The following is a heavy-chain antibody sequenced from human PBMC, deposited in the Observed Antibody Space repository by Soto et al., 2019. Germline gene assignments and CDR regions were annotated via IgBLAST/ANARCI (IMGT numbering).Heavy chain of an antibody. D-gene: IGHD6-13*01. J-gene: IGHJ4*02. CDR1: GYTFTSYG. Sequence: ASVKVSCKASGYTFTSYGISWVRQAPGQGLEWMGWISAYNGNTNYAQKLQGRVTMTTDTSTSTAYMELRSLRSDDTAVYYCARDKQQLVLEDPYYFDYWGQGTLVTVSS. CDR3: ARDKQQLVLEDPYYFDY. CDR2: ISAYNGNT. V-gene: IGHV1-18*01.